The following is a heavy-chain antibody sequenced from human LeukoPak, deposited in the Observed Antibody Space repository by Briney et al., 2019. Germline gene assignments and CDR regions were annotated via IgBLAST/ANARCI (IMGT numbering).Heavy chain of an antibody. V-gene: IGHV3-20*04. CDR2: VNWNGGST. D-gene: IGHD4/OR15-4a*01. Sequence: GGSLRLSCAASGFTFDDYGMSWVRQAPGKGLEWVSGVNWNGGSTGYADSVKGRFTISRDNAKNSLYLQMNSLRVEDTALYYCAREAGGDYGDYYYYYYMDVWGKGTTVTVSS. J-gene: IGHJ6*03. CDR3: AREAGGDYGDYYYYYYMDV. CDR1: GFTFDDYG.